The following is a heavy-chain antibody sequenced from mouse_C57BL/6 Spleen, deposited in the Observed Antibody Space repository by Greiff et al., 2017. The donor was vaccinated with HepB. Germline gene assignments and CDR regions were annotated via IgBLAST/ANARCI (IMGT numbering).Heavy chain of an antibody. D-gene: IGHD1-1*01. J-gene: IGHJ1*03. Sequence: QVQLQQPGAELVMPGASVKLSCKASGYTFTSYWMHWVKQRPGQGLEWIGEIDPSDSYTNYNQKFKGKSTLTVDKSSSTAYMQLSSLTSEDSAVYYCGRSYYYGSSDWYFDVWGTGTTVTVSS. V-gene: IGHV1-69*01. CDR2: IDPSDSYT. CDR3: GRSYYYGSSDWYFDV. CDR1: GYTFTSYW.